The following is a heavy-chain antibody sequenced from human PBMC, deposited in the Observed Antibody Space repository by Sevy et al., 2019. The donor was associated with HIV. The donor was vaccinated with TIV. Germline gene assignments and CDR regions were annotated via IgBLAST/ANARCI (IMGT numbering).Heavy chain of an antibody. J-gene: IGHJ4*02. CDR2: FDPEGGQT. CDR3: ATDKNYYGSGRIFDY. V-gene: IGHV1-24*01. CDR1: GYTLTDVS. D-gene: IGHD3-10*01. Sequence: ASVKVSCKVSGYTLTDVSMHWVRQASGKGLEWMGGFDPEGGQTIYAQRFQGRVIMTEDTSTNTAYLELSGLRSEDTVVYFCATDKNYYGSGRIFDYWGQGTLVTVSS.